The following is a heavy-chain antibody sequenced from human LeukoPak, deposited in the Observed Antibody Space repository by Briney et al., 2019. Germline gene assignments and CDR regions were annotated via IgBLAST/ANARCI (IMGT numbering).Heavy chain of an antibody. Sequence: PGGSLRLSCAASGFTFSSYAMHWVRQAPGKGLEWVAVISYDGSNKYYADSVKGRFTISRDNSKNTLYLQMNSLRAEDTAVYYCARAEYSSSWYDTYYYYYYMDVWGKGTTVTVSS. CDR2: ISYDGSNK. V-gene: IGHV3-30*04. CDR1: GFTFSSYA. J-gene: IGHJ6*03. CDR3: ARAEYSSSWYDTYYYYYYMDV. D-gene: IGHD6-13*01.